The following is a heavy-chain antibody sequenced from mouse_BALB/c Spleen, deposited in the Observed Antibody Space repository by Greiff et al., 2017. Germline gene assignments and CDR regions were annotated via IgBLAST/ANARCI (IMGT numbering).Heavy chain of an antibody. J-gene: IGHJ2*01. CDR2: IRLKSNNYAT. CDR3: TRGYSAYYFDY. V-gene: IGHV6-6*02. D-gene: IGHD2-3*01. Sequence: EVKLVESGGGLVQPGGSMKLSCVASGFTFSNYWMNWVRQSPEKGLEWVAEIRLKSNNYATHYAESVKGRFTISRDDSKSSVYLQMNNLRAEDTGIYYCTRGYSAYYFDYWGQGTTLTVSS. CDR1: GFTFSNYW.